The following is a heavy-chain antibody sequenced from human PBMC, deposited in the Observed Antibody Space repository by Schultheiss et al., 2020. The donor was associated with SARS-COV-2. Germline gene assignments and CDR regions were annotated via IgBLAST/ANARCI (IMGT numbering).Heavy chain of an antibody. CDR2: ISAYNGIT. D-gene: IGHD1-26*01. J-gene: IGHJ4*02. Sequence: GESLKISCKASGYTFTSYGISWVRQAPGQGLEWVAWISAYNGITNYAQKFQGRVTVTTDTSTDTAYMELRSLRSDDTAVYFCASVPIVGATTRWDFDYWGQGTLVTVSS. V-gene: IGHV1-18*04. CDR1: GYTFTSYG. CDR3: ASVPIVGATTRWDFDY.